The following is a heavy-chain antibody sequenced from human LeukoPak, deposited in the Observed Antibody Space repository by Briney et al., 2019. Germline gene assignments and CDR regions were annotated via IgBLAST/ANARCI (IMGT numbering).Heavy chain of an antibody. D-gene: IGHD3-10*01. Sequence: GGSLRLSCAASGFTFSSYSMNWVRQAPGKGLEWVSSISSSSSYIYYADSVKGRFTISRDNAKNSLYLQMNSLRAEDTAVYYCAKDSYDYGPGRHGGSLNWFDPWGQGTLVTVSS. CDR1: GFTFSSYS. J-gene: IGHJ5*02. V-gene: IGHV3-21*04. CDR2: ISSSSSYI. CDR3: AKDSYDYGPGRHGGSLNWFDP.